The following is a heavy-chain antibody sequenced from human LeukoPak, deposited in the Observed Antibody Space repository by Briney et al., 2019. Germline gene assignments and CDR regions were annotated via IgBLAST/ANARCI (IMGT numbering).Heavy chain of an antibody. CDR1: GFTFSSYA. D-gene: IGHD3-9*01. CDR3: AKPSPGTGDILTGYLSY. J-gene: IGHJ4*02. CDR2: ISGSGGST. Sequence: PGGSLRLSCAASGFTFSSYAMSWVRQAPGKGLEWVSAISGSGGSTYYADSVKGRFTISRDNSKNTLYLQMNSPRAEDTAVYYCAKPSPGTGDILTGYLSYWGQGTLVTVSS. V-gene: IGHV3-23*01.